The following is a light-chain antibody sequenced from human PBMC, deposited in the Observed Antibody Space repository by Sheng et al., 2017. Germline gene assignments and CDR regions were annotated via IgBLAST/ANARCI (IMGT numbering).Light chain of an antibody. Sequence: EIVMTQSPGTLSVSPGERATLSCRASQSVSSNLAWYQQKPGQAPRLLIYGASTRATGIPARFSGSGSGTEFTLTISSLQSEDFAVYYCQQYHNWPPLAFGQGTKVEIK. CDR2: GAS. CDR3: QQYHNWPPLA. J-gene: IGKJ1*01. V-gene: IGKV3-15*01. CDR1: QSVSSN.